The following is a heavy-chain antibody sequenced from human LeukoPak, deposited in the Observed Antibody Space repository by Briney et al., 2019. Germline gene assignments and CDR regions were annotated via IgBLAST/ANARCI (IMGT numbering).Heavy chain of an antibody. J-gene: IGHJ4*02. CDR1: GFTFSSYA. D-gene: IGHD3-22*01. CDR2: ISGSGGST. V-gene: IGHV3-23*01. Sequence: PAGSLRLSCAASGFTFSSYAMSWVRQAPGKGLEWVSAISGSGGSTYYADSVKGRFTISRDNSKNTLYLQMNSLRAEDTAVYYCAKGDAYYYDSSCSNLRYWGQGTLVTVSS. CDR3: AKGDAYYYDSSCSNLRY.